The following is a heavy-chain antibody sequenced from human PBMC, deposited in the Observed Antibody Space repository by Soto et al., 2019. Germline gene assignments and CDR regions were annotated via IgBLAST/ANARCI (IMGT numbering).Heavy chain of an antibody. CDR1: GGSFSTYS. CDR3: ARATHWNAPYNWFEP. CDR2: IIPILDLA. V-gene: IGHV1-69*02. J-gene: IGHJ5*02. Sequence: QVQLVQSGAEVKKPGSSVNVSCKASGGSFSTYSISWVRQAPGQGLEWMGRIIPILDLANYAQKFQGRATSTADKSTSTAYMELHSLRSEDTAVYSCARATHWNAPYNWFEPWGQGTLVTVSS. D-gene: IGHD1-1*01.